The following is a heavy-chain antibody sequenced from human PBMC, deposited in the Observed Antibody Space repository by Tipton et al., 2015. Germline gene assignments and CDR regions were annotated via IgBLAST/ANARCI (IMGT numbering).Heavy chain of an antibody. CDR3: ARSHYESAGSHYFDY. CDR1: GDSISSYY. J-gene: IGHJ4*02. V-gene: IGHV4-59*01. D-gene: IGHD3-22*01. Sequence: LRLSCTVSGDSISSYYWSWIRQPPGKGLEWIGYLYYSGSTRYNPSLKSRVTISVDTSKKQFSLKLSSVTAADTAIYYCARSHYESAGSHYFDYWGQGTLVTVSS. CDR2: LYYSGST.